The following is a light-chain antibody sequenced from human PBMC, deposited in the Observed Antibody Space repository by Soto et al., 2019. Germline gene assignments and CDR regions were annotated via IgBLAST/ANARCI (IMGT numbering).Light chain of an antibody. V-gene: IGLV2-14*03. CDR3: SSFTRSNSYV. CDR1: SSDVGAYNY. CDR2: DVS. Sequence: QSVLTQPASVSGSPGQSITISCTGTSSDVGAYNYVSWYQQHPGKVPKLMIYDVSDRPSGVSNRFSGPKSGNTASLTISGLQAEDEADYYCSSFTRSNSYVFGTGTKLTVL. J-gene: IGLJ1*01.